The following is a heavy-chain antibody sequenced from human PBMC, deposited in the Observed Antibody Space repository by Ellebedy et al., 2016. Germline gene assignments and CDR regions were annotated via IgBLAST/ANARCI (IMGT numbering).Heavy chain of an antibody. CDR2: INHSGST. CDR3: ARGRGSYGSNLDY. D-gene: IGHD5-18*01. V-gene: IGHV4-34*01. CDR1: GGSFSGYY. Sequence: SETLSLTXAVYGGSFSGYYWSWIRQPPGKGLEWIGEINHSGSTNYNPSLKSRVTISVDTSKNQFSLKLSSVTAADTAVYYCARGRGSYGSNLDYWGQGTLVTVSS. J-gene: IGHJ4*02.